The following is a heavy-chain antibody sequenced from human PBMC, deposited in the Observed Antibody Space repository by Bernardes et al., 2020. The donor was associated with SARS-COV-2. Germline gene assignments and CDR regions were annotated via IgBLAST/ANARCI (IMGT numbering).Heavy chain of an antibody. CDR1: GFSLNTAGVG. J-gene: IGHJ4*02. Sequence: SGPTLVKPTQTLTLTCTFSGFSLNTAGVGVGWIRQPPGKALEWLSLIYLHGDRPYSPSLKSRLTIVRDTSKNQVVLTMTNMDPVDTATYYCVHIVYGLGSFYIDYWGQGTLVTVSS. CDR3: VHIVYGLGSFYIDY. D-gene: IGHD3-10*01. CDR2: IYLHGDR. V-gene: IGHV2-5*01.